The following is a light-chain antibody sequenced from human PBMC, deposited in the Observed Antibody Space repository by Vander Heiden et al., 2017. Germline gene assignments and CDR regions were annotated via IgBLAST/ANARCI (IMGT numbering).Light chain of an antibody. CDR2: GAS. CDR3: QNYIPAPPT. CDR1: QGISSY. Sequence: DIQMTQSPSSLSASVGDRVTITCRASQGISSYLAWYQQKPGKVPKLLIYGASTLLSGVPSRFSGSGSGTHFTLSISSLQPEDVATYFCQNYIPAPPTFGQGTKVEIK. J-gene: IGKJ1*01. V-gene: IGKV1-27*01.